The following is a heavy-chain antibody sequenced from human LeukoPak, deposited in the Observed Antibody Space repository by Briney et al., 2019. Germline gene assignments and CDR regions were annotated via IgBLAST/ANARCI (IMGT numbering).Heavy chain of an antibody. Sequence: GGSLRLSCAASGFTFSNAWMSWVRQAPGKGLEWVGRIKSKTDGGTPDYAAPVKGRFTISRGDSKNTLYLQMNSLKTEDTAVYYCTGVSRSSWYDYWGQGTPVTVSS. CDR1: GFTFSNAW. J-gene: IGHJ4*02. CDR3: TGVSRSSWYDY. V-gene: IGHV3-15*01. CDR2: IKSKTDGGTP. D-gene: IGHD6-13*01.